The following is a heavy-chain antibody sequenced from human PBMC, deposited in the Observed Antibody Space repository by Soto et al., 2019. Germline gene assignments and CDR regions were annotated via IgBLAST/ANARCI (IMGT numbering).Heavy chain of an antibody. J-gene: IGHJ3*02. V-gene: IGHV3-23*01. CDR3: AKTRSPSSSWYGDACDI. Sequence: VQLLESGGGLVQPGGSLRLSCAASGFTFSSYAMSWVRQAPGKGLEWVSAISGSGGSTYYADSVKGRFTISRDNSKNTLYLQMNSLRAEDTAVYYCAKTRSPSSSWYGDACDIWGQGTMVTVSS. D-gene: IGHD6-13*01. CDR2: ISGSGGST. CDR1: GFTFSSYA.